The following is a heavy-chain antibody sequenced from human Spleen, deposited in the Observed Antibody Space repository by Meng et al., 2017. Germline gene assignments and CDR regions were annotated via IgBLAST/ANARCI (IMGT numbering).Heavy chain of an antibody. CDR1: GDSVSSNTAA. Sequence: QVQLQQSGPGLVKPSQALSLTCAISGDSVSSNTAAWNWFRQSPSRGLEWLGRTYYRSMWYTDYVASVKGRITVNPDTSKNQFSLHLSSVTPEDTAVYYCARRREPDHHFDYWGQGTLVTVSS. CDR3: ARRREPDHHFDY. J-gene: IGHJ4*02. V-gene: IGHV6-1*01. CDR2: TYYRSMWYT. D-gene: IGHD1-14*01.